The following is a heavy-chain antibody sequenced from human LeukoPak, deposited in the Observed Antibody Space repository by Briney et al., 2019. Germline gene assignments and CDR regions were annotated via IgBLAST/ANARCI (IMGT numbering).Heavy chain of an antibody. V-gene: IGHV1-69*05. J-gene: IGHJ5*02. Sequence: ASVKVFCKASGGTFSSYAISWVRQAPGQGLEWMGGIIPIFGTANYAQKFQGRVTITTDESTSTAYMELSSLRSEDTAVYYCAREVRGILNPMVGAFDPWGQGTLVTVSS. CDR2: IIPIFGTA. CDR3: AREVRGILNPMVGAFDP. CDR1: GGTFSSYA. D-gene: IGHD3-10*01.